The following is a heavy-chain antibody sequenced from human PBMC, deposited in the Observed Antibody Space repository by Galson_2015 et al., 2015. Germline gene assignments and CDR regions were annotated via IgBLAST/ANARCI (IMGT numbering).Heavy chain of an antibody. D-gene: IGHD6-13*01. J-gene: IGHJ5*02. CDR1: GDSVSSNSAA. Sequence: CAISGDSVSSNSAAWNWIRQSPSRGLEWLGRTYYRSKWYNDYAVSVKSRITINPDTSKNQFSLQLNSVTPEDTAVYYCARTGYSSSWYLGTDRNWFDPWGQGTLVTVSS. CDR2: TYYRSKWYN. CDR3: ARTGYSSSWYLGTDRNWFDP. V-gene: IGHV6-1*01.